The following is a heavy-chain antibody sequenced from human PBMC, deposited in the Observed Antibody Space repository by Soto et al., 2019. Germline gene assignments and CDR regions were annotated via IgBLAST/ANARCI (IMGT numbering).Heavy chain of an antibody. CDR2: IYYSGST. Sequence: SQTLSLTWPVAGGSISSYYWSWIRQPPGKGLEWIGYIYYSGSTNYNPSLKSRVTISVDTSKNQFSLKLSSVTAADTAVYYCARDARAGQWLGIGGAYYYYGMDVWGQGTTVTVSS. J-gene: IGHJ6*02. V-gene: IGHV4-59*01. D-gene: IGHD6-19*01. CDR3: ARDARAGQWLGIGGAYYYYGMDV. CDR1: GGSISSYY.